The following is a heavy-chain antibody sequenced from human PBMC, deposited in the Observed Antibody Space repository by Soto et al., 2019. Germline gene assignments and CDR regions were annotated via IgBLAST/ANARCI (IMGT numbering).Heavy chain of an antibody. CDR1: GFTFSSFW. V-gene: IGHV3-74*01. CDR3: ALTRRSSLLEVAGPGFEY. CDR2: TNEDGSTI. J-gene: IGHJ4*02. Sequence: EVHLVESGGGLVQPGGSLRLSCAASGFTFSSFWMHWVRQAPGKGLEWVSRTNEDGSTINYADSVKGRFTISRDNAKNTLYLEMNSLRVDDTGVYYCALTRRSSLLEVAGPGFEYWGQGTLVTVS. D-gene: IGHD6-19*01.